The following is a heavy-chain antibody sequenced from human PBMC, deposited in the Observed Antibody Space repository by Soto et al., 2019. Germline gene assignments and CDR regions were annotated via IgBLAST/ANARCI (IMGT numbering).Heavy chain of an antibody. V-gene: IGHV1-69*02. J-gene: IGHJ5*02. CDR1: GGTFSSYT. CDR3: APYSGYDGYWFDP. Sequence: QVQLVQSGAEVKKPGSSVKVSCKASGGTFSSYTISWVRQAPGQGLEWMGRIIPILGIANYAQKFQGRVTITAYKSTSTAYMELSSLRSEVTAVYYCAPYSGYDGYWFDPWGQGTLVTVSS. CDR2: IIPILGIA. D-gene: IGHD5-12*01.